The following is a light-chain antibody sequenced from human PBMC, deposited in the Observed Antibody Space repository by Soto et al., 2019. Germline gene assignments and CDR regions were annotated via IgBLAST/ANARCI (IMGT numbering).Light chain of an antibody. CDR2: AAS. CDR1: QSVTVNS. Sequence: EILLTQSPSTLSLSPGEGVTLSCRASQSVTVNSLAWYQQKPGQAPRLLIYAASTRAAAVPDRFTGSGSGTDFALTISRLEPEDFGVYYCQQRSNWLFGPGTKVDIK. V-gene: IGKV3D-20*02. CDR3: QQRSNWL. J-gene: IGKJ3*01.